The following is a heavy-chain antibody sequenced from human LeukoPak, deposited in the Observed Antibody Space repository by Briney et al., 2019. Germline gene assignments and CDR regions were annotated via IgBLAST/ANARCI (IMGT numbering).Heavy chain of an antibody. CDR2: ITSNCSPI. CDR3: ARQTYYDFWSGYYVDY. J-gene: IGHJ4*02. CDR1: GFTLSDHY. V-gene: IGHV3-11*01. D-gene: IGHD3-3*01. Sequence: GGSLRLSCAASGFTLSDHYMSWIRQAPGKGLERVSYITSNCSPIYYADSVKGRFTISRDNAKNSLYLQMNSLRAEDTAVYYCARQTYYDFWSGYYVDYWGQGTLVTVSS.